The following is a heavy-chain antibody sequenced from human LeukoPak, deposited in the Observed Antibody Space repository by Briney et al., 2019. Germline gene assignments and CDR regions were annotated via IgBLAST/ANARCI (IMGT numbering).Heavy chain of an antibody. CDR1: GYTFTSYG. J-gene: IGHJ4*02. CDR2: ISAYNGNT. D-gene: IGHD1-26*01. Sequence: GASVKVSCKASGYTFTSYGISWVRQAPGQGLEGMGWISAYNGNTNYAQKLQGRVTMTTDTSTSTAYMELRSLRSDDTAVYYCASRLEVVGATTVWGQGTLVTVSS. V-gene: IGHV1-18*01. CDR3: ASRLEVVGATTV.